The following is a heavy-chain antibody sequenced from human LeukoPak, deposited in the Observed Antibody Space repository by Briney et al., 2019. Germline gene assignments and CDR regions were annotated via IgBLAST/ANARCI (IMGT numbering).Heavy chain of an antibody. J-gene: IGHJ4*02. CDR3: ARHNGETGTIVVVGPLDY. CDR1: GGSISSSSYY. D-gene: IGHD3-22*01. CDR2: IYYSGST. Sequence: PSETLSLTCTVSGGSISSSSYYWGWIRQPPGKGLEWIGSIYYSGSTYYNPSLKSRVTISVDTSKNQFSLKLSSVTAADTAVYYCARHNGETGTIVVVGPLDYWGQGTLVTVSS. V-gene: IGHV4-39*01.